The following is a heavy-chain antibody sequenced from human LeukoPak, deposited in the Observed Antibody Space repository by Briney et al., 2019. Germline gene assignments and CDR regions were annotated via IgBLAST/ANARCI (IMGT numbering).Heavy chain of an antibody. V-gene: IGHV4-4*07. Sequence: SETLSLTCTVSGGSISSYYWSWIRQPAGKGLEWIGRIYTSGSTNYNPSLKSRVTMSVDTSKNQFSLKLSSVTAADTAVYYCARGGSYERDNWFDPWGQGTLVTVSS. CDR1: GGSISSYY. D-gene: IGHD1-26*01. CDR3: ARGGSYERDNWFDP. J-gene: IGHJ5*02. CDR2: IYTSGST.